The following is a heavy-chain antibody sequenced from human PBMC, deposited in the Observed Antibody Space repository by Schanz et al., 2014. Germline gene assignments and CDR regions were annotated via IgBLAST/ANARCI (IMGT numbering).Heavy chain of an antibody. CDR2: ISGSGGST. Sequence: EVQLLESGGGLVQPGGSLRLSCAASGFTFSSYAMTWVRQAPGKGLEWVSAISGSGGSTYYADSVKGRFTISRDNAKNTLYLQMNTLRAEDTAVYYCTADLWFGAVWGVWWGQGTLVTVSS. D-gene: IGHD3-10*01. V-gene: IGHV3-23*01. CDR3: TADLWFGAVWGVW. J-gene: IGHJ4*02. CDR1: GFTFSSYA.